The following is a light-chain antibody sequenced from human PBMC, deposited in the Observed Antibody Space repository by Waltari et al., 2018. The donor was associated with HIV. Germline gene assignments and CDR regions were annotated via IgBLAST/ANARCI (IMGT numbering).Light chain of an antibody. CDR3: MQSTQFPRS. V-gene: IGKV2-24*01. J-gene: IGKJ1*01. Sequence: DVVQTQTPLSSPVTVGKPASISCRASQSLVHSDGNTYLNWLHQRPGQPPRLLIYQISKRFSGVPDRFSCSGACTDFTLRISRVEVEYVGVYYCMQSTQFPRSFGQWTKVEIK. CDR1: QSLVHSDGNTY. CDR2: QIS.